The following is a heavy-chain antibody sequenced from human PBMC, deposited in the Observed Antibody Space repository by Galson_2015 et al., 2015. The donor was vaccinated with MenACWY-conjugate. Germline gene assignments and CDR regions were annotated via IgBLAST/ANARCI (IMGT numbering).Heavy chain of an antibody. J-gene: IGHJ4*02. V-gene: IGHV2-5*01. CDR2: VYWNDDK. CDR1: GLSLSSHAEL. D-gene: IGHD2-21*02. Sequence: PALVKPTQTLTLTCTFSGLSLSSHAELVGWVRQPPGKAPEWLAFVYWNDDKRYSPSLRSGLTITKDTSRNQVVLTMTNMDPADTSIFYCAYRTHVTSVDFWGQGTLVTVSS. CDR3: AYRTHVTSVDF.